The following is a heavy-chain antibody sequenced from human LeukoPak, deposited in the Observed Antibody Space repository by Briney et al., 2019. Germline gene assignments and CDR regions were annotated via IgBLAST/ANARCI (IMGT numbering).Heavy chain of an antibody. CDR1: GYAFTTYY. V-gene: IGHV1-46*01. D-gene: IGHD2-2*03. CDR2: INCSGSST. J-gene: IGHJ4*02. Sequence: APVKVSCKASGYAFTTYYMHWVRQAPGQGLGWMGIINCSGSSTIYAQKFQGRVTMTRDTSTRTVYMELSSLRSEDTAVYYCARESSVTAMDIGSYWGQGTLVTVSS. CDR3: ARESSVTAMDIGSY.